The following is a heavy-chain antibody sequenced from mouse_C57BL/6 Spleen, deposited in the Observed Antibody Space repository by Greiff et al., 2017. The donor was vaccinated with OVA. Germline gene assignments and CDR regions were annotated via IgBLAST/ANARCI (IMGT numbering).Heavy chain of an antibody. CDR2: INPSTGGT. Sequence: EVQLQQSGPELVKPGASVKISCKASGYSFTGYYMNWVKQSPEKSLEWIGEINPSTGGTTYNQKFKAKATLTVDKSSSTAYMQLKSLTSEDSAVDYCARSDYGSSYRYFDVWGTGTTVTVSS. J-gene: IGHJ1*03. CDR1: GYSFTGYY. CDR3: ARSDYGSSYRYFDV. D-gene: IGHD1-1*01. V-gene: IGHV1-42*01.